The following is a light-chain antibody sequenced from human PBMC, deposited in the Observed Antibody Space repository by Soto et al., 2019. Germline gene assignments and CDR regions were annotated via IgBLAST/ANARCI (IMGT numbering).Light chain of an antibody. CDR1: QSVSSN. Sequence: EIVMTQSPATLSVSPGERATLSGRASQSVSSNLAWYQQKPGQAPRLLIYGASTRATGIPARFSGSRSGTEFTLTISSLQSEDFAVYYCQKYNNWPQGFGQGTKVEIK. CDR2: GAS. V-gene: IGKV3-15*01. CDR3: QKYNNWPQG. J-gene: IGKJ1*01.